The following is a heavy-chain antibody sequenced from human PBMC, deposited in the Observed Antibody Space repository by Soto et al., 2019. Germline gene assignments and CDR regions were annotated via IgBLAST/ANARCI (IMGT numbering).Heavy chain of an antibody. Sequence: EVQLLESGGGLVQPGGSLRLSCAASGFIFSSDAVSWVRQAPGKGLEWVSTISGSGGSTYYADSVKGRFTISRDNSKNTLYLQMSSVRGGDTAVYFCAKPPRFCGGGSCYYSLFAFGGRGTLVPVSS. V-gene: IGHV3-23*01. CDR1: GFIFSSDA. J-gene: IGHJ4*02. D-gene: IGHD2-15*01. CDR3: AKPPRFCGGGSCYYSLFAF. CDR2: ISGSGGST.